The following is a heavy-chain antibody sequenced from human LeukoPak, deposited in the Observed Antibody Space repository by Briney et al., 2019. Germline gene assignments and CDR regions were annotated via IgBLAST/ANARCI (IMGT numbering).Heavy chain of an antibody. D-gene: IGHD3-22*01. CDR1: GGSFSGYY. CDR2: INHSGST. Sequence: SETLSLTCGVYGGSFSGYYWSWIRQPPGKGLEWIGEINHSGSTNYNPSLKSRVTISVDTSKNQFSLKLSSVTAADTAVYYCASSVVVITAEDYWGQGTLVTVSS. J-gene: IGHJ4*02. CDR3: ASSVVVITAEDY. V-gene: IGHV4-34*01.